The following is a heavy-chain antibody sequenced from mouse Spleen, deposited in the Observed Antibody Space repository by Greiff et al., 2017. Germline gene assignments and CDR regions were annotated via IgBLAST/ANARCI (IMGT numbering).Heavy chain of an antibody. CDR3: ARWDSGSSSYYFDY. V-gene: IGHV1-18*01. CDR1: GYTFTDYN. Sequence: EVQLQQSGPELVKPGASVKIPCKASGYTFTDYNMDWVKQSHGKSLEWIGDINPNNGGTIYNQKFKGKATLTVDKSSSTAYMELRSLTSEDTAVYYCARWDSGSSSYYFDYWGQGTTLTVSS. CDR2: INPNNGGT. D-gene: IGHD1-1*01. J-gene: IGHJ2*01.